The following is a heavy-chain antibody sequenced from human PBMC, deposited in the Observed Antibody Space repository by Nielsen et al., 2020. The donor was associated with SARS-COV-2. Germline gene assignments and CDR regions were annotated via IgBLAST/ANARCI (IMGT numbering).Heavy chain of an antibody. D-gene: IGHD4-23*01. V-gene: IGHV5-51*01. CDR3: ARNTYGGSTDY. CDR2: IYPRDSDT. J-gene: IGHJ4*02. Sequence: GESLKISCQGSGYTFTSYWIGWVRQMPGKGLEWMGVIYPRDSDTRYNPSFQGQVTISADKSISTVYPQWSGLKASDSAMYYCARNTYGGSTDYWGQGTLVTVSS. CDR1: GYTFTSYW.